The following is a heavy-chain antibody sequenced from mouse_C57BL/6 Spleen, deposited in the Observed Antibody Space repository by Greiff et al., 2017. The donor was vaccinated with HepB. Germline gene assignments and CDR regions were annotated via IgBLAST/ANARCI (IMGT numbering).Heavy chain of an antibody. J-gene: IGHJ1*03. CDR3: ARHRLYGNHWYFDV. CDR2: ISNLAYSI. V-gene: IGHV5-15*01. Sequence: EVHLVESGGGLVQPGGSLKLSCAASGFTFSDYGMAWVRQAPRKGPEWVAFISNLAYSIYYADTVTGRFTISRENAKNTLYLEMSSLRSEDTAMYYCARHRLYGNHWYFDVWGTGTTVTVS. CDR1: GFTFSDYG. D-gene: IGHD2-1*01.